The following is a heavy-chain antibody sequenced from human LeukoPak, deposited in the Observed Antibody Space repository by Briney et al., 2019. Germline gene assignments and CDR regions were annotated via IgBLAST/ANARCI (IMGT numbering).Heavy chain of an antibody. CDR1: GLTFNNAW. V-gene: IGHV3-23*01. CDR2: ISDSGGST. Sequence: PGGSLRLSCAASGLTFNNAWLTWVRQAPGKGLEWVSVISDSGGSTYYADSVKGRFTISRDNSKKTLYLQMNSLRAEDTAVYYCAKSLWNPDPDYGMDVWGQGTTVTVSS. CDR3: AKSLWNPDPDYGMDV. J-gene: IGHJ6*02. D-gene: IGHD1-1*01.